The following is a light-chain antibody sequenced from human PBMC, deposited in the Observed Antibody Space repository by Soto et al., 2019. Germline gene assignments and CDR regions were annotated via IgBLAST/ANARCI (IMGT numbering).Light chain of an antibody. CDR1: SSNIGNNY. Sequence: QSVLTQPPSLSAAPGQKVTISCSGSSSNIGNNYVSWYQQLPGTAPKFLIYDNNKRPSGIPDRFSGSKSGTSATLGITGLQTGDEADYYCGTWDSSLSAWVFGGGTKLTVL. CDR3: GTWDSSLSAWV. J-gene: IGLJ3*02. CDR2: DNN. V-gene: IGLV1-51*01.